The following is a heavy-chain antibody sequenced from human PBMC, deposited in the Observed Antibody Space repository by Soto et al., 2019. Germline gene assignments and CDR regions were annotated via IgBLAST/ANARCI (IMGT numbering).Heavy chain of an antibody. J-gene: IGHJ5*02. D-gene: IGHD3-10*01. V-gene: IGHV1-8*01. CDR1: GYTFTSYD. Sequence: QVQLVQSGAEVKKPGASVKVSCKASGYTFTSYDINWVRQATGQGLEWMGWMNPNSGNTGYAQKFQGRVTMTRNTSISTAYMELSSLRSEDTAVYYCASRRRITMVRGVNWCDPWGQGTLVTVSS. CDR2: MNPNSGNT. CDR3: ASRRRITMVRGVNWCDP.